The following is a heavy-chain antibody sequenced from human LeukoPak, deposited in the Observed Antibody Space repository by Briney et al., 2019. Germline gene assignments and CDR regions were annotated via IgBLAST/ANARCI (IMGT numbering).Heavy chain of an antibody. Sequence: GGSLRLSCAASGFTFSSYSMNWVRQAPGKGLEWVSSISTSSSYIYYADSVKGRFTISRDNAKNSLYLQMNSLRAEDTAVYYCARHKNLCSTGAVLHPWGQETLVTVS. J-gene: IGHJ5*02. D-gene: IGHD3-10*01. CDR1: GFTFSSYS. CDR2: ISTSSSYI. V-gene: IGHV3-21*01. CDR3: ARHKNLCSTGAVLHP.